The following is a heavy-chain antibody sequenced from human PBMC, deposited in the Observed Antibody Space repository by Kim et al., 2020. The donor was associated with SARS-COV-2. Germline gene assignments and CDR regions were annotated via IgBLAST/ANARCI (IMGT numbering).Heavy chain of an antibody. Sequence: GGSLRLSCAASGFTFSDYAMSWVRQAPGKGLGWVSAISDSGGRTYYADSVKGRFTISRDYSENTLYLQMNSLRVDDTAVYYCAKRSGRGAWSDYWGQGT. CDR2: ISDSGGRT. V-gene: IGHV3-23*01. J-gene: IGHJ4*02. CDR3: AKRSGRGAWSDY. CDR1: GFTFSDYA. D-gene: IGHD2-15*01.